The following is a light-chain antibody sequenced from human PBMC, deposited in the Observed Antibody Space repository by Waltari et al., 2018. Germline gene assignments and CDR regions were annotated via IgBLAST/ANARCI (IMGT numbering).Light chain of an antibody. J-gene: IGLJ2*01. V-gene: IGLV2-8*01. CDR1: SSDLGGYTE. Sequence: QSALTQPPSASGSPGQSVTISCTGISSDLGGYTEVSWYQQHPGKAPKLMIYEVTRRPSGVPDRFSGSKSGNTASLTVSGLQADDEADYYCISYAGSDNLVFGGGTKLTVL. CDR2: EVT. CDR3: ISYAGSDNLV.